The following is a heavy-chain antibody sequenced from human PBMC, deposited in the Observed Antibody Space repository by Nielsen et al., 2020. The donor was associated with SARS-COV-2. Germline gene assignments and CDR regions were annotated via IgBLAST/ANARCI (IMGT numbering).Heavy chain of an antibody. CDR2: IYESGST. D-gene: IGHD3-10*01. Sequence: SETLSLTCTVSGGSIGSGGCYWSWIRQHPGQGREWIRHIYESGSTYYNPSRKSRVAISVDPSKNQFSLKLSFVTAADTAVYYCARVGYFGSEGSRTSGHYFDSRGQGALVTVSS. CDR3: ARVGYFGSEGSRTSGHYFDS. J-gene: IGHJ4*02. V-gene: IGHV4-31*03. CDR1: GGSIGSGGCY.